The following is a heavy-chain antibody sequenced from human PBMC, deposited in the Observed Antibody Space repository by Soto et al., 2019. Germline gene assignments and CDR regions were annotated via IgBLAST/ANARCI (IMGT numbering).Heavy chain of an antibody. D-gene: IGHD3-10*01. J-gene: IGHJ4*02. CDR2: IYYSGST. V-gene: IGHV4-39*01. Sequence: SETLSLTCTVSGGSISSSSYYWGWIRQPPGKGLEWIGSIYYSGSTYYNPSLKSRVTISVDTSKNQFSLKLISVTAADTAVYYCARHLYGPASGLDYWGQGTLVTVSS. CDR3: ARHLYGPASGLDY. CDR1: GGSISSSSYY.